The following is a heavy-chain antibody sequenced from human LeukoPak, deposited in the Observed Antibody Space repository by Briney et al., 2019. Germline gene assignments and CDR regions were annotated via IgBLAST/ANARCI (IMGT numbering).Heavy chain of an antibody. V-gene: IGHV1-69*01. CDR1: GGTFSSYA. J-gene: IGHJ4*02. CDR3: AKAGYGSGSLIDY. CDR2: IIPIFGTA. Sequence: SVKVSCKASGGTFSSYAISWVRQAPGQGLEWMGGIIPIFGTANYAQKFQGRVTVTADESTSTAYMELSSLRSEDTAVYYCAKAGYGSGSLIDYWGQGTLVTVSS. D-gene: IGHD3-10*01.